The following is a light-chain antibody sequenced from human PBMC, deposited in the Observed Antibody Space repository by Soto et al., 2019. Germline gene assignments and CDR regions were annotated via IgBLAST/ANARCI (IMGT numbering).Light chain of an antibody. J-gene: IGKJ4*01. CDR2: WAS. Sequence: DIVMTQSPDSLAVSLGERATINCKSSQSVLYSSNNKNYLAWYQQKPGQPPKLLIYWASTRESGDPDRFSGSGYGTDIAINFSSRQTEDVAVYYCQQYYTTPLTFGGGTKVEIK. CDR3: QQYYTTPLT. CDR1: QSVLYSSNNKNY. V-gene: IGKV4-1*01.